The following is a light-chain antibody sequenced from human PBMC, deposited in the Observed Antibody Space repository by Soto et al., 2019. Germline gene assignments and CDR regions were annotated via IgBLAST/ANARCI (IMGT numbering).Light chain of an antibody. CDR3: QQYNDWPIT. V-gene: IGKV3-15*01. J-gene: IGKJ5*01. Sequence: EIAMTQSPAPPSVSPGERATLPCRACQSVSSNLAWYQQKPGQAPRLLIYGASTRATGVPARFSGSESRTEFTLTISSLQSEDFAVYYCQQYNDWPITFGQGTRLEIK. CDR2: GAS. CDR1: QSVSSN.